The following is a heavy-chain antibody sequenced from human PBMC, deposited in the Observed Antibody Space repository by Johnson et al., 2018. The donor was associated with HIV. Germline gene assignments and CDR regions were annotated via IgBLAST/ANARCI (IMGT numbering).Heavy chain of an antibody. J-gene: IGHJ3*02. Sequence: VQLVESWGGLVKPGGSLRLSCAASGFSFSNAWMTWVRQAPGKGLEWIGHIKSKTDGGTTDYAALVKGRFTISRDDSKTTLYLQMNSLKTEDTAVYYCTTYTTMVTMYVEIKGGAFDIWGQGTMVTVSS. CDR2: IKSKTDGGTT. V-gene: IGHV3-15*01. D-gene: IGHD5-18*01. CDR3: TTYTTMVTMYVEIKGGAFDI. CDR1: GFSFSNAW.